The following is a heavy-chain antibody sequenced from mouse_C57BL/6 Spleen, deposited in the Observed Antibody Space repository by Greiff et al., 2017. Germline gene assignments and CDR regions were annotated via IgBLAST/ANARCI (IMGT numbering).Heavy chain of an antibody. CDR1: GYPFTNYW. D-gene: IGHD2-4*01. V-gene: IGHV1-63*01. J-gene: IGHJ4*01. CDR2: IYPGGGYT. CDR3: ARNYDYCGAYAMAY. Sequence: VQLQQSGPGLVRPGTSVQMSCKASGYPFTNYWVGWAKQRPGHGLEWIGDIYPGGGYTNYNEKFKGMATLTADNSSSTAYMQFSSLTSEDSAIYYCARNYDYCGAYAMAYRRQGASVTASS.